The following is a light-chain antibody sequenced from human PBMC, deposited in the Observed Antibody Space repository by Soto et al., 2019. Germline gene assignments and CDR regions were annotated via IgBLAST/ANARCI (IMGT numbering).Light chain of an antibody. Sequence: AIRMTQSPSSLSASTGDRVTITCRASQGISSYLAWYQQKPGEAPKLLIYAASTLQSGVPSRFSGSGSGTDFTLTISCLQSEDFATYYCQQYYSYRWTFGQGTKVDIK. V-gene: IGKV1-8*01. CDR1: QGISSY. CDR3: QQYYSYRWT. J-gene: IGKJ1*01. CDR2: AAS.